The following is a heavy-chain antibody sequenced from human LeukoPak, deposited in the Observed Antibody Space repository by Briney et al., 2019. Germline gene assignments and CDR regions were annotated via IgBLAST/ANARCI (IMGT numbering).Heavy chain of an antibody. CDR3: ARGSTVPDY. Sequence: ASVKVSCKASGYTFTGYYMHWVRQAPGQGLEWMGWINPNSGGTNYAQKFQGRVTMTRDMSTSTVYMELSSLRSEDTAVYYCARGSTVPDYWGQGTLVTVSS. J-gene: IGHJ4*02. CDR1: GYTFTGYY. CDR2: INPNSGGT. D-gene: IGHD4-17*01. V-gene: IGHV1-2*02.